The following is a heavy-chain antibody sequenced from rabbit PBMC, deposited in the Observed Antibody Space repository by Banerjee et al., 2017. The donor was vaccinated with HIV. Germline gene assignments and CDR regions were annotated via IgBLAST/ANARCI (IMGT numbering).Heavy chain of an antibody. Sequence: QSLEESGGDLVKPGASLTLTCTASGFSFSSSYYMCWVRQAPGKGLEWIACIYGGSSGSTYYASWAKGRFTISKTSSTTVTLQMTSLTAADTATYFCARHVNGMDLWGQGTLVTVS. J-gene: IGHJ6*01. CDR3: ARHVNGMDL. CDR1: GFSFSSSYY. V-gene: IGHV1S40*01. CDR2: IYGGSSGST.